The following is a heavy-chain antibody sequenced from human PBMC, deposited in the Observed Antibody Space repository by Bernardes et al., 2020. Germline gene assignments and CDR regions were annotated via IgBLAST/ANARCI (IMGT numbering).Heavy chain of an antibody. D-gene: IGHD3-3*01. V-gene: IGHV2-70*01. CDR3: ARSHDGPPGPYFYAMDV. J-gene: IGHJ6*02. Sequence: SGPTLLKPTQTLTLTCTLSGFSLSTSGMCVTWIRQRPGQALEWLGFIDWEDDKSYSTSLETRLTISKDTSKNQVLLTLANMEPVDTGTYYCARSHDGPPGPYFYAMDVWGQGTTVTVSS. CDR2: IDWEDDK. CDR1: GFSLSTSGMC.